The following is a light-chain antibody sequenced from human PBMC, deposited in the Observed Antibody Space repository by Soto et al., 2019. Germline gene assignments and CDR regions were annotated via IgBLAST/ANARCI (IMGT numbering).Light chain of an antibody. Sequence: EIVLTQSPATLSLSPGERATLSCRASQSVSSSFLAWYQQKTGQAPRHLIYGASNRATGIPDRFSGSGTGTDFTLTISRLEPRDFAVYHCQQYGGSPTMYIFGQGTKLEIK. CDR3: QQYGGSPTMYI. V-gene: IGKV3-20*01. CDR2: GAS. J-gene: IGKJ2*01. CDR1: QSVSSSF.